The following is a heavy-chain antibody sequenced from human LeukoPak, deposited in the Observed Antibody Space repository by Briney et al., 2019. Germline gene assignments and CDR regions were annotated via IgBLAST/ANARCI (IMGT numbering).Heavy chain of an antibody. Sequence: GGSLRLSCAASGFTFNDAWMNWVRQAPGKGLEWVGRIKRKTEGGTTDYGAPVKGRFSISRDDSKNTAYLQMNSLKTKDTAFYYCTTGNFGPYWGQGTLVTVSS. CDR2: IKRKTEGGTT. V-gene: IGHV3-15*07. D-gene: IGHD3-10*01. CDR1: GFTFNDAW. J-gene: IGHJ4*02. CDR3: TTGNFGPY.